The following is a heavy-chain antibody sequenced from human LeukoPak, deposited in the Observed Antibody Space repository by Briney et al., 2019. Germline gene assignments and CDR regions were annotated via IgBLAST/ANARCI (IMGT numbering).Heavy chain of an antibody. CDR2: IQTSGRV. D-gene: IGHD4-17*01. CDR3: ARDRGNGDYGDYFDS. CDR1: GGSVTSGPNY. V-gene: IGHV4-61*02. J-gene: IGHJ4*02. Sequence: SETLSLTCSVSGGSVTSGPNYWNWLRRAAGKGLEWIGRIQTSGRVNYSPSLKSRVTVYPDTPKNLVSLQLTSVTAADTAVYYCARDRGNGDYGDYFDSWGQGTQVTVSS.